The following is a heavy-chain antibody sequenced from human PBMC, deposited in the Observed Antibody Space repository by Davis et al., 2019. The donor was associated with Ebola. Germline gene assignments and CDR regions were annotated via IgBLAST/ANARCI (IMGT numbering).Heavy chain of an antibody. V-gene: IGHV1-69*13. CDR2: IIPVFGTA. CDR3: STRGTDYFYYYMDV. Sequence: SVKVSCKASGGTLNNYAISWVRQAPGQGLEWMGGIIPVFGTANYAQKFQVRVTITADESSATSHLLLSSLSSEDTAIYYCSTRGTDYFYYYMDVWGKGTTVTVSS. CDR1: GGTLNNYA. J-gene: IGHJ6*03.